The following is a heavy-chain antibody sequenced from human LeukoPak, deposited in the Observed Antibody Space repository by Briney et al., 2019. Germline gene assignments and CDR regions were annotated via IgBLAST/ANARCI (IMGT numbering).Heavy chain of an antibody. Sequence: GGSLRLSCAASGFTFSNYSMNWVRQAPGKGLEWVSSISSSSYSYVYYADSVKGQFTISRDNAKNSLYLQMNSLRAEDTAVYYCARNQGYYTGGSWYSDRGVDAFDIWGQGTMVTVSS. J-gene: IGHJ3*02. D-gene: IGHD2-15*01. CDR2: ISSSSYSYV. CDR3: ARNQGYYTGGSWYSDRGVDAFDI. V-gene: IGHV3-21*01. CDR1: GFTFSNYS.